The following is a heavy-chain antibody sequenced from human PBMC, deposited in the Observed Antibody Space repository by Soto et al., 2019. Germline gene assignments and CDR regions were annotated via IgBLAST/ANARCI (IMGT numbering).Heavy chain of an antibody. D-gene: IGHD5-18*01. J-gene: IGHJ6*02. CDR1: GGSISSYY. CDR2: IYYSGST. CDR3: ARAPPLRGYSYGFYYYYYGMDV. Sequence: SSETLSLTCTVSGGSISSYYWSWIRQPPGKGLEWIGYIYYSGSTNYNPSLKSRVTISVDTSKNQFSLKLSSVTAADTAVYYCARAPPLRGYSYGFYYYYYGMDVWGQGTTVTVSS. V-gene: IGHV4-59*01.